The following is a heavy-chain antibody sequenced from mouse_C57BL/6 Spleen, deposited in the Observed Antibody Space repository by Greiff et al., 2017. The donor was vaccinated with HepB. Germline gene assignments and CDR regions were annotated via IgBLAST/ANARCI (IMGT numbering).Heavy chain of an antibody. CDR1: GFTFSDYG. CDR2: ISSGSSTI. D-gene: IGHD2-1*01. Sequence: EVQRVESGGGLVKPGGSLKLSCAASGFTFSDYGMHWVRQAPEKGLEWVAYISSGSSTIYYADTVKGRFTISRDNAKNTLFLQMTSLRSEDTAMYYCAREDYGYYVGWFAYWGQGTLVTVSA. CDR3: AREDYGYYVGWFAY. V-gene: IGHV5-17*01. J-gene: IGHJ3*01.